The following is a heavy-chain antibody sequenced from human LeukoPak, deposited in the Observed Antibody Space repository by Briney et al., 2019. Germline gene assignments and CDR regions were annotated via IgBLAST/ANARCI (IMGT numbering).Heavy chain of an antibody. J-gene: IGHJ4*02. CDR1: GGTFSSYA. CDR3: ARDPDYYDSSGFDY. V-gene: IGHV1-3*01. CDR2: INAGNGNT. Sequence: ASVKVSCKASGGTFSSYAISWVRQAPGQGLEWMGWINAGNGNTKYSQKFQGRVTITRDTSASTAYMELSSLRSEDTAVYYCARDPDYYDSSGFDYWGQGTLVTVSS. D-gene: IGHD3-22*01.